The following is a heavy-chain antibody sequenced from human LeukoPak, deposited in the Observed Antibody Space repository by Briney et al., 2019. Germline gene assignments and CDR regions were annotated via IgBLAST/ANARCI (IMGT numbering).Heavy chain of an antibody. V-gene: IGHV4-61*09. J-gene: IGHJ6*03. CDR1: GGSISSGSYC. Sequence: PSQTLSLTCTVSGGSISSGSYCWSWIRQPAGKGLEWIGHIYTSGNTNYNPSLKSRVTISVDKSKNQFSLKLSSVTAADTAVYYCARAGEYYDSIGYHPATTTTTGYYMDVWGKGTTVTVSS. D-gene: IGHD3-22*01. CDR3: ARAGEYYDSIGYHPATTTTTGYYMDV. CDR2: IYTSGNT.